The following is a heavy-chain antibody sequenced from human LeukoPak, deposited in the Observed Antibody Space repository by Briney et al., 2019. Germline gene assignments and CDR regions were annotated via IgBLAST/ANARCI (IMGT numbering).Heavy chain of an antibody. CDR1: GFTFSDYY. D-gene: IGHD2-2*01. CDR3: ARSIGWYCSSTSCSKRNWSDP. J-gene: IGHJ5*02. Sequence: GGSLRLSCAASGFTFSDYYMSWIRQAPGKGLEWVSYISSSGSTIYYADFVKGRFTISRDNAKNSLYLQMNSLRAEDTAVYYCARSIGWYCSSTSCSKRNWSDPWGQGTLVTVSS. V-gene: IGHV3-11*01. CDR2: ISSSGSTI.